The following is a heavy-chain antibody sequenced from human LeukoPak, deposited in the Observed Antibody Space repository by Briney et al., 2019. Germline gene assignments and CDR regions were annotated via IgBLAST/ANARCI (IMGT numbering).Heavy chain of an antibody. J-gene: IGHJ5*02. Sequence: SETLSLTCTVSGYSISSGYYWGWIRQPPGKGLEWIGNIYPSGTTYYNPSLKTRVTISVDTSKNQFSLKLSSVTAADTAVYFCARAYSSSWYFNWFDPWGQGTQVTVSS. V-gene: IGHV4-38-2*02. D-gene: IGHD6-13*01. CDR2: IYPSGTT. CDR1: GYSISSGYY. CDR3: ARAYSSSWYFNWFDP.